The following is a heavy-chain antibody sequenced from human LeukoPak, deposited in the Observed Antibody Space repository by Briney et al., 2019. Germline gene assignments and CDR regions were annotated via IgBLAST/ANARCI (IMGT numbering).Heavy chain of an antibody. J-gene: IGHJ4*02. V-gene: IGHV3-33*01. CDR3: ARGRVVVVAPIDY. CDR1: GFNFSNYG. D-gene: IGHD2-15*01. Sequence: GGSLRLSCAASGFNFSNYGIHWVRQAPGKGLEWVAVTWYDGSYKFYADSVKGRFTISRDNSKNTVDLQMSSLRDEDTAVYYCARGRVVVVAPIDYWGQGTLVAVSS. CDR2: TWYDGSYK.